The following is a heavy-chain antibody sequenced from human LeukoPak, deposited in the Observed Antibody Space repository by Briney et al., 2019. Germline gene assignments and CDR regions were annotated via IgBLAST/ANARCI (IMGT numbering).Heavy chain of an antibody. Sequence: PGGSLRLSCAASGFTFSSYTMHWVRQAPGKGLEWAAVISYDGSNKYYAYSVKGRFTISRDNSKNTLFLQMNSLRPEDTAVYYCARDSGWTFDIWGQGTMVTVSS. V-gene: IGHV3-30-3*01. J-gene: IGHJ3*02. CDR1: GFTFSSYT. CDR3: ARDSGWTFDI. D-gene: IGHD3-3*01. CDR2: ISYDGSNK.